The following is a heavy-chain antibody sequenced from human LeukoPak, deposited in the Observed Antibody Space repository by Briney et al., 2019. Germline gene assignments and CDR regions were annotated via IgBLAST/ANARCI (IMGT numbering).Heavy chain of an antibody. CDR3: ARFVSQDAFDI. CDR1: GFTFSDYY. V-gene: IGHV3-11*04. Sequence: GGSLRLSRAASGFTFSDYYMSWIRQAPGKGLEWVSYISSSGSTIYYADSVKGRFTISRDSAKNSLYLQMNSLRAEDTAVYYCARFVSQDAFDIWGQGTMVTVSS. J-gene: IGHJ3*02. CDR2: ISSSGSTI.